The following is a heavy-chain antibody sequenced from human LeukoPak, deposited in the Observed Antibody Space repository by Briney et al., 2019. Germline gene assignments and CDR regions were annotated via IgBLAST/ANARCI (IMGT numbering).Heavy chain of an antibody. V-gene: IGHV3-21*01. D-gene: IGHD1-20*01. CDR2: ISTSSAHI. Sequence: GGSLRLSCTASGYTFSSYMMNWVRQAPGQGLEWVSSISTSSAHIYYAHSLKGSFTVSRDNAKNSLYLQMNNLRAEDTAVYYCARDGNWNDNPFDLWGRGTLLTVSS. J-gene: IGHJ4*02. CDR3: ARDGNWNDNPFDL. CDR1: GYTFSSYM.